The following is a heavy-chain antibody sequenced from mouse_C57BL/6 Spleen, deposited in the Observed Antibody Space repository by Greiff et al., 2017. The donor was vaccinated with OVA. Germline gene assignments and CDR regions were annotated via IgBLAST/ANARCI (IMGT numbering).Heavy chain of an antibody. D-gene: IGHD1-1*01. CDR2: IYPRDGST. Sequence: VKLQQSDAELVKPGASVKISCKVSGYTFTDHTIHWMKQRPEQGLEWIGYIYPRDGSTKYNEKFKGKATLTADKSSSTAYMQLNSLTSEDSAVYFCARGDYYYGALFDYWGQGTTLTVSS. CDR1: GYTFTDHT. CDR3: ARGDYYYGALFDY. V-gene: IGHV1-78*01. J-gene: IGHJ2*01.